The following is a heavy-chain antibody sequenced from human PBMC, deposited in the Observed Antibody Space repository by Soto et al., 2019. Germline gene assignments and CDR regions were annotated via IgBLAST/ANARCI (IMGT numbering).Heavy chain of an antibody. V-gene: IGHV3-48*02. CDR3: ASVGRGFCSSTRCYTDGFDL. Sequence: QLVESGGGLVQPGGSLRLSCAASGFTFSLYPVNWVRQAPGKGLEWLSYISPSNSTIYYADSVKGRFTISRDNAKNSLDLQMNGLRDDDTAVYYCASVGRGFCSSTRCYTDGFDLWGQGTVVTVST. CDR1: GFTFSLYP. D-gene: IGHD2-2*01. CDR2: ISPSNSTI. J-gene: IGHJ3*01.